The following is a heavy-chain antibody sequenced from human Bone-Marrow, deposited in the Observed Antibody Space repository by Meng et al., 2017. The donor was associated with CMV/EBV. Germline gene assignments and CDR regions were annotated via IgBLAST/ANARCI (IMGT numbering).Heavy chain of an antibody. CDR1: GYTFIAYY. D-gene: IGHD6-19*01. V-gene: IGHV1-2*02. CDR2: INPKSGDT. J-gene: IGHJ4*02. CDR3: ATDLGSGWFLGY. Sequence: ASVKVSCKASGYTFIAYYIYWVRQAPGQGLEWMGWINPKSGDTNCAEKFQGRVTMTRDTSINTTYMEVNGLKPDDTAIYYCATDLGSGWFLGYWGQGTLVTVYS.